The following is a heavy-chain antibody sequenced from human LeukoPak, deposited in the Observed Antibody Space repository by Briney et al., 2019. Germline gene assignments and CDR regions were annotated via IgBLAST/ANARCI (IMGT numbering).Heavy chain of an antibody. CDR2: ISAYNGNT. CDR3: ARDRFLEWRFIPQGGYIAAFDI. V-gene: IGHV1-18*01. Sequence: GASVKVSCKASGYTFTSYGISWVRQAPGQGLEWMGWISAYNGNTNYAQKLQGRVTMTTDTSTSTAYMELRSLRSDDTAVYYCARDRFLEWRFIPQGGYIAAFDIWGQGTMVTVSS. D-gene: IGHD3-3*01. CDR1: GYTFTSYG. J-gene: IGHJ3*02.